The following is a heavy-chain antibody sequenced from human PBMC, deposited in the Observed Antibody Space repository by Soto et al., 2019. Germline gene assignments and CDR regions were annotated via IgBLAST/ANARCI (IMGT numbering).Heavy chain of an antibody. CDR3: ARESVDILTGYHTRSFDD. CDR2: INPNSGGT. D-gene: IGHD3-9*01. V-gene: IGHV1-2*04. CDR1: GYTFTGYY. Sequence: ASVKVSCKASGYTFTGYYMHWVRQAPGQGLEWMGWINPNSGGTNYAQKFQGWVTMTRDTSISTAYMELSRLRSDDTAVYYCARESVDILTGYHTRSFDDWGQGTLVTVSS. J-gene: IGHJ4*02.